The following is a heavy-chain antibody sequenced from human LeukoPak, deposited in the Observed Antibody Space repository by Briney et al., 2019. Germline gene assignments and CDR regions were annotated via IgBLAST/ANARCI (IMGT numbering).Heavy chain of an antibody. CDR1: GGSIGSGSYY. CDR2: IYTSGST. J-gene: IGHJ6*03. D-gene: IGHD1-7*01. CDR3: AREGDYDWNYRAYYYYYMDV. V-gene: IGHV4-61*02. Sequence: SETLSLTCTVSGGSIGSGSYYWSWIRQPAGKGLEWIGRIYTSGSTNYNPSLKSRVTISVDTSKNQFSLKLSSVTAADTAVYYCAREGDYDWNYRAYYYYYMDVWGKGTTVTVSS.